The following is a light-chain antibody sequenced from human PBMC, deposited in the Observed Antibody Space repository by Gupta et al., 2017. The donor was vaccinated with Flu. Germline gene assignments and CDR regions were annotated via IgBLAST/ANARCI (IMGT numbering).Light chain of an antibody. CDR1: QSVSSY. CDR3: QRRSNWPDS. V-gene: IGKV3-11*01. J-gene: IGKJ2*03. CDR2: DAS. Sequence: EIVLTQSPATLSLSPGERATLSCRASQSVSSYLAWYQQKPGQAPRLLIYDASNRATGLPARFSSSASAADFTLTISIRAPEDFAVYCSQRRSNWPDSFGQGTKLEIK.